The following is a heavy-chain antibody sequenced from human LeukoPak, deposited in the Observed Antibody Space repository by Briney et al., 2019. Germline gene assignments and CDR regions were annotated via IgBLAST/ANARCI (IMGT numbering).Heavy chain of an antibody. V-gene: IGHV3-7*03. CDR3: ARCEDY. J-gene: IGHJ4*02. CDR2: TNEDESAK. Sequence: GGSLRLSCAASGFSFSNYWMSWVRQAPGKGLEWVASTNEDESAKFYVDSVKGRFTISRDNAKNSLYLQMNNLGVEDTAFYYCARCEDYWGQGTLVTVSS. CDR1: GFSFSNYW.